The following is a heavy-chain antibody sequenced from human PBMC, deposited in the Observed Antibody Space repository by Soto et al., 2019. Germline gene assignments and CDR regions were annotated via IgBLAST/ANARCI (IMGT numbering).Heavy chain of an antibody. J-gene: IGHJ4*02. V-gene: IGHV3-11*06. CDR3: AGKQWEPSGNYYFDY. CDR1: GFTFSDYY. Sequence: QVQLVESGGGLVKPGGSLRLSCATSGFTFSDYYMSWVRQAPGKGLEWVSYISSSSTDTNYADSVKGRFTISRDNAKNSLYLQMNSLRAEDTAVYYCAGKQWEPSGNYYFDYWGQGTLVTVSS. CDR2: ISSSSTDT. D-gene: IGHD1-26*01.